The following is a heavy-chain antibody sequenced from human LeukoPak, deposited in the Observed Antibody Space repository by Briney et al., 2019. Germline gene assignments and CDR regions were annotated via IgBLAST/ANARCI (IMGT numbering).Heavy chain of an antibody. CDR1: GFTFSSYA. J-gene: IGHJ4*02. CDR3: ARVPSWGRGYFDY. Sequence: GGSLRLSCAASGFTFSSYAMHWVRQAPGKGLEYVSAISSNGGSTYYANSVKGRFTISRDNSKNTLYLQMGSLRAEDMAVYYCARVPSWGRGYFDYWGQGTLVTVSS. V-gene: IGHV3-64*01. CDR2: ISSNGGST. D-gene: IGHD3-16*01.